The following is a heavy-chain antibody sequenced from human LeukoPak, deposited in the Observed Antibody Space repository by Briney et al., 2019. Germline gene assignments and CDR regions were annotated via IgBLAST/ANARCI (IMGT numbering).Heavy chain of an antibody. CDR2: LYSSGNT. CDR3: ARDTVPAALPLAPADYYYGMDV. CDR1: GFTVNSNY. Sequence: GGSLRLSCAASGFTVNSNYMSWVRQAPGKGLEWVSLLYSSGNTYYSDSVKGRFTISRDNSKNTLYLQMNSLRAEDTAVYYCARDTVPAALPLAPADYYYGMDVWGQGTTVTVSS. V-gene: IGHV3-66*01. D-gene: IGHD2-2*01. J-gene: IGHJ6*02.